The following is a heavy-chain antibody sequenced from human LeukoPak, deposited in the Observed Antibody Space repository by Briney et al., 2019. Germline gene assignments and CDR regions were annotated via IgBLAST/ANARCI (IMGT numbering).Heavy chain of an antibody. CDR1: GYTFTSNG. CDR2: ISGYNGKT. J-gene: IGHJ5*02. D-gene: IGHD2-15*01. Sequence: ASVKVSCKASGYTFTSNGISWVRQAPGQGLEWMGWISGYNGKTNYAQKLQGRVTMTTDTSTSTVYMELRRLSSDDTAVYYCARVMVAATNRFDPCGQGTLVTVSS. V-gene: IGHV1-18*01. CDR3: ARVMVAATNRFDP.